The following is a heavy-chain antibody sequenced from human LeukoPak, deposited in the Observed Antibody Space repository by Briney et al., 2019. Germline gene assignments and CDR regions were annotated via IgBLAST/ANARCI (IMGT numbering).Heavy chain of an antibody. CDR2: IYHSGST. CDR3: ARAGLLWFGESNNDAFDI. V-gene: IGHV4-59*12. CDR1: GGSISSYY. D-gene: IGHD3-10*01. J-gene: IGHJ3*02. Sequence: PSETLSLTCTVSGGSISSYYWSWIRQPPGKGLEWIGYIYHSGSTYYNPSLKSRVTISVDRSKNQFSLKLSSVTAADTAVYYCARAGLLWFGESNNDAFDIWGQGTMVTVSS.